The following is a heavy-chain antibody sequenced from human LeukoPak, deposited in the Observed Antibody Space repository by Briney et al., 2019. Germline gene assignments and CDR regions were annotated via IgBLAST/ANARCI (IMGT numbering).Heavy chain of an antibody. J-gene: IGHJ4*02. CDR1: GFTFSSYA. V-gene: IGHV3-23*01. CDR3: AKAVAAAAGNFDY. CDR2: ISVCGGST. Sequence: GESLRLSCAASGFTFSSYAMSWVRQAPGKGPGWVPAISVCGGSTYYADSVKGRFTISRDNSKNTLYLQMNSLRAEDTAVYYCAKAVAAAAGNFDYWGQGTLVTVSS. D-gene: IGHD6-13*01.